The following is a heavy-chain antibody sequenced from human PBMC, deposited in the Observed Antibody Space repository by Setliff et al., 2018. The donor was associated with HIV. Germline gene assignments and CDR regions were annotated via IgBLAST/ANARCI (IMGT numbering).Heavy chain of an antibody. V-gene: IGHV5-51*01. CDR1: ENSFTTYW. CDR2: IYPDDSDT. CDR3: ARHLRETYYYGSGSPGVAFDI. D-gene: IGHD3-10*01. J-gene: IGHJ3*02. Sequence: PGESLKISCKGSENSFTTYWIGWVRQMPGKGLEWMGIIYPDDSDTRYSPSFQGQVTMSVDKSVNTAYLQWSSLKASDTAMYFCARHLRETYYYGSGSPGVAFDIWGQGTMVTVS.